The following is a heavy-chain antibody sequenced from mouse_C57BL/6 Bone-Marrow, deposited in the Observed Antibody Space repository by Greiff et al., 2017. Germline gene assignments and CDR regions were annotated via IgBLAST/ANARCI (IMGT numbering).Heavy chain of an antibody. CDR2: ISSGGSYT. Sequence: DVMLVESGGDLVKPGGSLKLSCAASGFTFSSYGMSWVRQTPDKRLEWVATISSGGSYTYYPDSVKGRFTISRDNAKNTLYLKMSSLKSEDTAMYYCARHYGCYWYFDVWGTGTTVTVSS. CDR1: GFTFSSYG. J-gene: IGHJ1*03. D-gene: IGHD2-2*01. CDR3: ARHYGCYWYFDV. V-gene: IGHV5-6*02.